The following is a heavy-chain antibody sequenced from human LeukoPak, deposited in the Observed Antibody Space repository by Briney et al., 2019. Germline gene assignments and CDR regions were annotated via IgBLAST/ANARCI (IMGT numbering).Heavy chain of an antibody. Sequence: ASVKVSCKASGYTFTSYDINWVRQATGQGLEWMGWMNPNSGNTGYAQKFQGRVTMTRNTSISTAYMELSSLRSEDTAVYYCARDRTAMVNYYYYGMDVWGQGTTVTVSS. CDR3: ARDRTAMVNYYYYGMDV. CDR1: GYTFTSYD. D-gene: IGHD5-18*01. J-gene: IGHJ6*02. CDR2: MNPNSGNT. V-gene: IGHV1-8*01.